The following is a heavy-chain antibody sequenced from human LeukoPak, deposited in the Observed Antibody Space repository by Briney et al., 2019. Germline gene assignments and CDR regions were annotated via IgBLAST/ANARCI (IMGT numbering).Heavy chain of an antibody. D-gene: IGHD2-15*01. CDR3: VRELVVGPAEYFQS. J-gene: IGHJ1*01. CDR1: GFTFSNYW. CDR2: INKDGSEK. Sequence: GGSLRLPCVASGFTFSNYWMAWIRHAPGRGLEWVANINKDGSEKYYLDSVRGRFTISRGNAKNSLYLQMNSLGAEDTAVYYCVRELVVGPAEYFQSWGQGTLVTVSS. V-gene: IGHV3-7*01.